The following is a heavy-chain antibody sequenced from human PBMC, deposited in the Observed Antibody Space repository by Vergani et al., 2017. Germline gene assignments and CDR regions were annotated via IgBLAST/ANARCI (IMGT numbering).Heavy chain of an antibody. CDR2: IIPIFGTA. V-gene: IGHV1-69*01. Sequence: QVQLVQSGAEVKKPGSSVKVSCKASGGTFSSYAISWVRQAPGQGLEWMGGIIPIFGTANYAQKFQGRVTITADESTSTAYMELSSLRSEDTAVYYCARSSEGYSGSYYGDYYYYGMDVWGQGTTVTVSS. CDR1: GGTFSSYA. J-gene: IGHJ6*02. CDR3: ARSSEGYSGSYYGDYYYYGMDV. D-gene: IGHD1-26*01.